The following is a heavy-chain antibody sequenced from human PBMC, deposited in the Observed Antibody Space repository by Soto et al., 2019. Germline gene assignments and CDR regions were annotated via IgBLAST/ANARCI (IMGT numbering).Heavy chain of an antibody. CDR3: AKGKSTGDIDWFDP. Sequence: LRLSCTASGFTLQNYAMAWVRQAPGKGLEWVSTLIGGHYGTAYSYSVKGRFTVSRDNSKNCLYLRMNSLGVEDTAMYFCAKGKSTGDIDWFDPWGQGSLVTVSS. V-gene: IGHV3-23*01. J-gene: IGHJ5*02. CDR2: LIGGHYGT. D-gene: IGHD3-10*01. CDR1: GFTLQNYA.